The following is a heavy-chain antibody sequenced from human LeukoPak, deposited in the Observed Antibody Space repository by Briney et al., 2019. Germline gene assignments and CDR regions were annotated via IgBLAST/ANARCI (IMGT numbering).Heavy chain of an antibody. CDR3: ARDLRSKLSYAEYFQH. J-gene: IGHJ1*01. D-gene: IGHD3-3*01. Sequence: GGSLRLSCAASGFTFSSYSMNWIRQAPGKGLEWVSYISSSSSTIYYADSVKGRFTISRDNAKNSLYLQMNSLRAEDTAVYYCARDLRSKLSYAEYFQHWGQGTLVTVSS. CDR1: GFTFSSYS. CDR2: ISSSSSTI. V-gene: IGHV3-48*01.